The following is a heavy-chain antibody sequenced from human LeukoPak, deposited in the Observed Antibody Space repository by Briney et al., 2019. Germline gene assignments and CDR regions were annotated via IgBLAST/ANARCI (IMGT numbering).Heavy chain of an antibody. CDR3: ARQGDSSGYNDY. CDR2: IYYSGST. CDR1: GGSISSSSYY. J-gene: IGHJ4*02. D-gene: IGHD3-22*01. Sequence: SETLSLTCTVSGGSISSSSYYWGWIRQPPGKGLEWIGSIYYSGSTYYNPSLKSRVTISVDTSKNQFSLKLSPVTAADTAVYYCARQGDSSGYNDYWGQGTLVTVSS. V-gene: IGHV4-39*01.